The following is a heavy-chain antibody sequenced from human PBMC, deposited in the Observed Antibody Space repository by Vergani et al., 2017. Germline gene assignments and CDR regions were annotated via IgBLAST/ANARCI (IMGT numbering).Heavy chain of an antibody. D-gene: IGHD2-2*01. CDR2: IYPGDSDT. J-gene: IGHJ4*02. V-gene: IGHV5-51*03. Sequence: EVQLVQSGAEVKKPVESLKISCKGSGYSFTSYWIGWVRQMPGKGLEWMGIIYPGDSDTRYSPSFQGQVTISADKSISTAYLQWSSLKASDTAMYYCARIYCSSTSCYNFFDYWGQGTLVTVSS. CDR3: ARIYCSSTSCYNFFDY. CDR1: GYSFTSYW.